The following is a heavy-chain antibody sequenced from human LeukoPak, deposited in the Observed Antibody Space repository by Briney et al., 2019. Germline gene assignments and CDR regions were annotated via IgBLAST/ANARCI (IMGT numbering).Heavy chain of an antibody. D-gene: IGHD6-19*01. CDR1: GGSFSGYY. V-gene: IGHV4-34*01. Sequence: PSETLSLTCAVYGGSFSGYYWGWIRQPPGKGLEWIGEINHSGSTNYNPSLKSRVTISVDTSKNQFSLKLSSVTAADTAVYYCARAYGSGLHNRHFQHWGQGTLVTVSS. J-gene: IGHJ1*01. CDR2: INHSGST. CDR3: ARAYGSGLHNRHFQH.